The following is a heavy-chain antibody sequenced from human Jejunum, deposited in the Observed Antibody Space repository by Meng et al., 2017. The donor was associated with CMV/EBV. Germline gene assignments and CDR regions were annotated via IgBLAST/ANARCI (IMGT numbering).Heavy chain of an antibody. Sequence: SYAMNCVRQAPWKGLEWVSSISSSSSSRNYADSVKGRFTISRDNAGNSLDLQMNSLRAEDTAVYYCARGAVDCSSTSCFSGFFDLWGQGTLVTVSS. D-gene: IGHD2-2*01. CDR3: ARGAVDCSSTSCFSGFFDL. V-gene: IGHV3-21*06. CDR1: SYA. CDR2: ISSSSSSR. J-gene: IGHJ4*02.